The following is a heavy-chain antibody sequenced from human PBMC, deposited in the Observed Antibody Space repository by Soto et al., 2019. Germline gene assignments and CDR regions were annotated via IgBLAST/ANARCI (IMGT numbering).Heavy chain of an antibody. J-gene: IGHJ4*02. V-gene: IGHV4-31*03. CDR1: GGSISSGGYY. Sequence: QVQLQESGPGLVKPSQTLSLTCTVSGGSISSGGYYWSWIRQHPGKGLEWIGYIYYSGSTYYNPYLKSRVTISVDTSKNQFSLKLSSVTAADTAVYYCARDGRGVFSLDYWGQGTLVTVSS. CDR3: ARDGRGVFSLDY. D-gene: IGHD1-1*01. CDR2: IYYSGST.